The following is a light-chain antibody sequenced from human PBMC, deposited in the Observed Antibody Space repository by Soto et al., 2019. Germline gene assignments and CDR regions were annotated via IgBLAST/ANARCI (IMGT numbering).Light chain of an antibody. CDR1: QSISSSF. CDR2: VVS. Sequence: EIVLTQSPGTLSLSPGERATLSCRASQSISSSFLAWYQQRPGQAPRLLIHVVSSKAAGIPDRFSGSGSGTVCSNTINRLEPEECALYFCQEYGSSPFTFGPGTQLEI. CDR3: QEYGSSPFT. V-gene: IGKV3-20*01. J-gene: IGKJ3*01.